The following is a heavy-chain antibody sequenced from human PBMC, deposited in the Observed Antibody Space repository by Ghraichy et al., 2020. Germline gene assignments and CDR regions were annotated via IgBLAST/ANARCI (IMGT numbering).Heavy chain of an antibody. CDR3: ARAGDSGYYSEVDS. J-gene: IGHJ4*02. Sequence: GGSLRLSCAASGFTFDDYAMHWVRQAPGKGLEWVSLISWDGSRTNYADSVKGRFTISRDNSKNSLYLQMNSLRAEDTALYYCARAGDSGYYSEVDSWGQGTLVTVSS. CDR2: ISWDGSRT. V-gene: IGHV3-43D*04. D-gene: IGHD3-22*01. CDR1: GFTFDDYA.